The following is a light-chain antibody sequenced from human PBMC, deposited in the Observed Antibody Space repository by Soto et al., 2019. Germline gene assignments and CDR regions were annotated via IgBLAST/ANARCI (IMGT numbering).Light chain of an antibody. CDR1: QIVSSS. CDR3: QQRSNWPLT. J-gene: IGKJ4*01. Sequence: ETVLTQSPATLSLSPGERATLSCWASQIVSSSLAWYQQKPGQAPRLLIYDASNRATGIPARFSGSGSGTDFTLTISGLEPEAFAVYYCQQRSNWPLTFGGGTTVEI. V-gene: IGKV3-11*01. CDR2: DAS.